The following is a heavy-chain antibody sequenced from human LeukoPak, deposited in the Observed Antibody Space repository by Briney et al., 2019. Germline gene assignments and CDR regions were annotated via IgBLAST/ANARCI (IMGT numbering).Heavy chain of an antibody. Sequence: GGSLRLSCAASGFTFSSYAMSWVRQVPGKGLEWVSAISGSGGSTYYADSVKGRFTISRDNSKNTLYLQMNSLRAEDTAVYYCAKDRRITIFGVVTSNWFDPWGQGTLVTVSS. V-gene: IGHV3-23*01. CDR2: ISGSGGST. J-gene: IGHJ5*02. CDR3: AKDRRITIFGVVTSNWFDP. CDR1: GFTFSSYA. D-gene: IGHD3-3*01.